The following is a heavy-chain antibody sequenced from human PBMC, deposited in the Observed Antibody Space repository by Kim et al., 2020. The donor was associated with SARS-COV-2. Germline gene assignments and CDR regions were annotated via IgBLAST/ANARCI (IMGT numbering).Heavy chain of an antibody. CDR3: ARVLTGIDYYYYYGMDV. J-gene: IGHJ6*02. V-gene: IGHV4-59*01. D-gene: IGHD1-1*01. Sequence: LKSRVTISVDTSKNQFSLKLSSVTAADTAVYYCARVLTGIDYYYYYGMDVWGQGTTVTVSS.